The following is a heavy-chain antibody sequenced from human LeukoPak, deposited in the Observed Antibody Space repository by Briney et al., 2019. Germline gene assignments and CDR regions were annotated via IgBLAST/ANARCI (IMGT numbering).Heavy chain of an antibody. CDR1: GFTFSSYS. V-gene: IGHV3-21*01. D-gene: IGHD3-10*01. CDR3: ARLHRFGDLSQYYFDH. J-gene: IGHJ4*02. CDR2: ISSSSSYI. Sequence: GGSLRLSCAASGFTFSSYSMNWVRQAPGKGLEWVSFISSSSSYIYYADPMKGRFTISRDNAKNSLYLQMNTLRAEDTAVYYCARLHRFGDLSQYYFDHWGQGTLVTVSS.